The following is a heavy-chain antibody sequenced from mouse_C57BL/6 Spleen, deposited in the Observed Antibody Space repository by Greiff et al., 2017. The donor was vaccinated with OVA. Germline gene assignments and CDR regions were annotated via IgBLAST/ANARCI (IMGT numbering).Heavy chain of an antibody. CDR2: IDPSDSYT. V-gene: IGHV1-69*01. Sequence: QVQLQQPGAELVMPGASVKLSCKASGYTFTSYWMHWVKQRPGQGLEWIGEIDPSDSYTNYNQKFKGKSTLTVDKSSSTAYMQLRSLTSEDSAVYYCARVGANGDERAMDYWGQGTSVTVSS. CDR3: ARVGANGDERAMDY. J-gene: IGHJ4*01. D-gene: IGHD4-1*01. CDR1: GYTFTSYW.